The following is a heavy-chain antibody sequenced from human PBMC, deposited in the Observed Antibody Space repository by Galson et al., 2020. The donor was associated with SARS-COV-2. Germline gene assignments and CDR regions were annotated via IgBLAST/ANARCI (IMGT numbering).Heavy chain of an antibody. CDR2: IYWDDDK. V-gene: IGHV2-5*02. D-gene: IGHD3-10*01. Sequence: SGPTLVKPTQTLTLTCTFSGFSLSTSGVGVGWIRQPPGKALEWLALIYWDDDKRYSPSLKSRLTITKDTSKNQVVLTMTNMDPVDTATYYCARMMGYGSGSYAFDIWGQGTMVTVSS. CDR3: ARMMGYGSGSYAFDI. CDR1: GFSLSTSGVG. J-gene: IGHJ3*02.